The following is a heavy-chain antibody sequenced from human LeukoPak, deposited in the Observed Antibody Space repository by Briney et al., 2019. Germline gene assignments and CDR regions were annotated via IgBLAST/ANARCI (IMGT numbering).Heavy chain of an antibody. J-gene: IGHJ4*02. CDR3: AKDLTGSSSGSFDY. D-gene: IGHD6-6*01. V-gene: IGHV3-9*01. CDR2: ITWTSGAM. Sequence: GGSLRLSCAASGFTFGDYAMHWVRHAPGKGLEWVSGITWTSGAMGYADSVRGRFTISRDNAKNSLYLQMNTLKVEDTALYYCAKDLTGSSSGSFDYWGQGILVTVSS. CDR1: GFTFGDYA.